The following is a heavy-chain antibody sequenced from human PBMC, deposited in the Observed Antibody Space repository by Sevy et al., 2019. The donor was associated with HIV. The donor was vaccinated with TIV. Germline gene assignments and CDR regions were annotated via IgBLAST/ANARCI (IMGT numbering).Heavy chain of an antibody. V-gene: IGHV4-59*01. Sequence: SETLSLTCSVSGGSIRSYYWSWIRQPPGKGLEWIGYIYYSGSTNYNPSLKSRVTISVDTSENQFSLKLSSVTAADTVLYYCARVGSDWELDYWGQGTLVTVSS. CDR3: ARVGSDWELDY. CDR1: GGSIRSYY. D-gene: IGHD1-26*01. CDR2: IYYSGST. J-gene: IGHJ4*02.